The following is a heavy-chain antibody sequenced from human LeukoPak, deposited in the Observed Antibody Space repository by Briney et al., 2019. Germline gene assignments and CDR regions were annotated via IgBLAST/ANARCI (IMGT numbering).Heavy chain of an antibody. Sequence: PGGSLRLSCAASGFTSNSYAMTWVRQAPGKGLEWVSSISGNGGSTYYTDSVKGRFTISRDNSKNTLYLQMNSLRAEDTAAYYCAKDLRVIVVTYYMDVWGKGTTVTVSS. CDR1: GFTSNSYA. CDR2: ISGNGGST. J-gene: IGHJ6*03. V-gene: IGHV3-23*01. D-gene: IGHD2-2*01. CDR3: AKDLRVIVVTYYMDV.